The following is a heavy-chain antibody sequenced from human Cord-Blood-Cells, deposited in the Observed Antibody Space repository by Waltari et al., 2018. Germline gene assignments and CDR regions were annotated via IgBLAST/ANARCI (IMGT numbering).Heavy chain of an antibody. V-gene: IGHV4-30-4*08. D-gene: IGHD5-18*01. CDR3: ARDGDTAMAYWYFDL. J-gene: IGHJ2*01. CDR1: GGSISSGDYY. Sequence: QVQLQESGPGLVKPSQTLSLTCTVSGGSISSGDYYWSWIRQPPGKGLEWIGYIYYSGSTYYNPALKSRVTRSVDTAKNQFSLKLSSVTAADTAVYYCARDGDTAMAYWYFDLWGRGTLVTVSS. CDR2: IYYSGST.